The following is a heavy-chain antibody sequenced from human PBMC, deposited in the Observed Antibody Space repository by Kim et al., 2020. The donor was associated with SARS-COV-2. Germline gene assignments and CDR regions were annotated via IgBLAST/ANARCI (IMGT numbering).Heavy chain of an antibody. CDR3: ARSGYYYGSGSYYKSYYFEY. CDR1: GGSVSSGSYY. CDR2: IYYSGTT. D-gene: IGHD3-10*01. J-gene: IGHJ4*02. Sequence: SETLSLTCTVSGGSVSSGSYYWSWIRQPPGKGLEWIGYIYYSGTTNYNPSLKSRATISVDTSKNEFSLKLSSVTAADTAVYYCARSGYYYGSGSYYKSYYFEYWGQGTLVTVSS. V-gene: IGHV4-61*01.